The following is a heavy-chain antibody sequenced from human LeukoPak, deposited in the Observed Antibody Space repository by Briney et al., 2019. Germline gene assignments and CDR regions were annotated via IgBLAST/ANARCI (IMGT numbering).Heavy chain of an antibody. J-gene: IGHJ5*02. Sequence: PGGSLGLTCAGSGFTFSGFAMHGVRQAPGKGLEWVAAISYHGRDKYYADAVSGRFTISRDNSKNTLHLEMNSLRTDDTAVYYCTKERGGGGRRINLMVGGYGPWGQGIQVTVSS. CDR3: TKERGGGGRRINLMVGGYGP. D-gene: IGHD3-22*01. CDR2: ISYHGRDK. V-gene: IGHV3-30*04. CDR1: GFTFSGFA.